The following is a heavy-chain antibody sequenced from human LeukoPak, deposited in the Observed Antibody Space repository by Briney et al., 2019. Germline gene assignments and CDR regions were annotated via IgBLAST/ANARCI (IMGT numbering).Heavy chain of an antibody. CDR1: GYTFTSYY. CDR2: INPSGGST. V-gene: IGHV1-46*01. CDR3: ARAVGGGDYFDY. Sequence: ASVKASCKASGYTFTSYYMHWVRQAPGQGLEWMGIINPSGGSTSYAQKFQGRVTMTRDMSTSTVYMELSSLRSEDTAVYYCARAVGGGDYFDYWGQGTLVTVSS. D-gene: IGHD3-3*01. J-gene: IGHJ4*02.